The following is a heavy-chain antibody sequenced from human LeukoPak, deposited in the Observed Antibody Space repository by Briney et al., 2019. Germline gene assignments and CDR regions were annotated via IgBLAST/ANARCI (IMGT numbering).Heavy chain of an antibody. CDR3: ARDHYGYYWYFDL. CDR1: GFTFSSYA. Sequence: PGWSLRLSCAASGFTFSSYAMHWLRQAPGTGLEWVSVISNDGSNKYYADSVKGRFTISRDNSKNTLHLQMNSLRAEDTAVYYCARDHYGYYWYFDLWGRGTLVTVSS. V-gene: IGHV3-30-3*01. CDR2: ISNDGSNK. D-gene: IGHD5-18*01. J-gene: IGHJ2*01.